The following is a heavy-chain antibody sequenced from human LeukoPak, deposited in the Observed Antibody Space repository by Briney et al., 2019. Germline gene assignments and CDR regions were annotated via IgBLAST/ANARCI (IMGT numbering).Heavy chain of an antibody. Sequence: SETLSLTCAVYGGSFSGYYWSWIRQPPGKGLEWIGYIYYSGSTNYNPSLKSRVTISVDTSKNQFSLKLSSVTAADTAVYYCARNDYYYYDSSGHTLSTFDPWGQGTLVTVSS. CDR1: GGSFSGYY. V-gene: IGHV4-59*01. CDR3: ARNDYYYYDSSGHTLSTFDP. D-gene: IGHD3-22*01. J-gene: IGHJ5*02. CDR2: IYYSGST.